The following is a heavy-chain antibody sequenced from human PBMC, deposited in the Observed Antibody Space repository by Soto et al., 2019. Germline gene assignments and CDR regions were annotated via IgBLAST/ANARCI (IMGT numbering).Heavy chain of an antibody. CDR2: IYHSGST. Sequence: ASETLSLTCAVSGGSISSGGYSWSWIRQPPGKGLEWIGYIYHSGSTYYNPSLKSRVTISVDRSKNQFSLKLSSVTAADTAVYYCARAARLQFDYWGQGTLVTVSS. D-gene: IGHD2-15*01. V-gene: IGHV4-30-2*01. CDR1: GGSISSGGYS. J-gene: IGHJ4*02. CDR3: ARAARLQFDY.